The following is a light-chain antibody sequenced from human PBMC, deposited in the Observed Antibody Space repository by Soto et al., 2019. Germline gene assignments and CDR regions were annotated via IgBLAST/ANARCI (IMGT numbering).Light chain of an antibody. J-gene: IGLJ1*01. CDR2: AVT. V-gene: IGLV2-14*01. Sequence: QSVLTQPASVSGSPGQSITISCTGTSSDVGGYNYVSWYQQHPGKAPKLMIYAVTNRPSGVSNRFSGSKSGNTASLTTSGLQAEDEADYYCSSYTSSSTLVFGTGTKVTVL. CDR3: SSYTSSSTLV. CDR1: SSDVGGYNY.